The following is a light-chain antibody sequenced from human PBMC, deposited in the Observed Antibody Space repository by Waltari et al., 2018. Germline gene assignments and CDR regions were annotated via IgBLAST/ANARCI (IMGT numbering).Light chain of an antibody. Sequence: EIVLTQSPATLSLSPGESATLSFRASQSVSYYLAWYQQRPGHAPNHLIYDTSHRATGIPDRFSGSGSETDFTLTISSLEPEDFAVYYCQQRRNWPLTFGGGTKVEIK. V-gene: IGKV3-11*01. CDR1: QSVSYY. CDR2: DTS. CDR3: QQRRNWPLT. J-gene: IGKJ4*01.